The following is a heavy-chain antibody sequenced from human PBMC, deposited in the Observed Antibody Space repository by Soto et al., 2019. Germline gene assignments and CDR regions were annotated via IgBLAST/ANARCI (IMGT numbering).Heavy chain of an antibody. CDR2: IYYSGST. CDR1: GGSISSYY. V-gene: IGHV4-59*01. J-gene: IGHJ5*02. D-gene: IGHD6-6*01. Sequence: QVQLQESGPGLVKPSETLSLTCTVSGGSISSYYWSWIRQPPGKGLEWIGYIYYSGSTNYNPSLKSRVTISVDTSKNQFSLKLSSVTAADTAVYYCVGDYSSSSGFDPWGQGTLVTVSS. CDR3: VGDYSSSSGFDP.